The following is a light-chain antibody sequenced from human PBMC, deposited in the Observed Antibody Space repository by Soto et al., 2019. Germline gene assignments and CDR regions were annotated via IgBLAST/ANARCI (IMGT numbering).Light chain of an antibody. CDR1: QRISGY. CDR2: DAS. J-gene: IGKJ5*01. V-gene: IGKV3-11*01. Sequence: EIVLTQSPATLSLSPGERATLSCRASQRISGYLAWYQQKPGQAPRLLIYDASNRATGIPARFSGSGSGTDFTLTISSLETEDFAVYYCQQRSNWPPITFGQGTRLEIK. CDR3: QQRSNWPPIT.